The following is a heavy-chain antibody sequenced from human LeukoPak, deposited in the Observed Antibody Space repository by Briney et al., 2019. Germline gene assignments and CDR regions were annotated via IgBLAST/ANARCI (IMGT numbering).Heavy chain of an antibody. J-gene: IGHJ4*02. CDR2: MSYDGGNR. Sequence: GGSLRLSCAASGVTFSSYAMHWVRQAPGKGLEWVAVMSYDGGNRYYADSVKGRFTISRDNSKNTLYLQMNSLRAEDTAVYYCAKDHRGYSYRRFPLDFDYWGQGTLVTVST. V-gene: IGHV3-30*18. CDR1: GVTFSSYA. D-gene: IGHD5-18*01. CDR3: AKDHRGYSYRRFPLDFDY.